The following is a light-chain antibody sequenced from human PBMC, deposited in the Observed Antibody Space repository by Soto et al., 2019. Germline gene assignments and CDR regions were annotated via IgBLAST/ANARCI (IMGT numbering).Light chain of an antibody. Sequence: DFQLTQSPSSLSASVGDRVTITCRTSESISGYLSWYQQKAGQPPKLLIFAASSLQNGVPSRFSGRGSGTEYTLTISRHQADDFATYYCHQSYISPPAFGQGNKVEIQ. CDR1: ESISGY. J-gene: IGKJ1*01. V-gene: IGKV1-39*01. CDR3: HQSYISPPA. CDR2: AAS.